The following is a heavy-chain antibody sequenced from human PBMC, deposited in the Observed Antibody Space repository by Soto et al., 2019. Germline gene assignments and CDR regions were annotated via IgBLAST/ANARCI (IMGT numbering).Heavy chain of an antibody. CDR3: ATSYGSGSTHFDY. CDR2: VNPIVGMS. D-gene: IGHD3-10*01. Sequence: QVQLVQSGAEVKKPGSSVRLSCTASGGTFNFYTINWVRQAPGQRLERVGRVNPIVGMSSSASKFQDRVTMTADKSTSKAYMDLTGLKSEDTAVYYCATSYGSGSTHFDYWGQGTLVTVSS. J-gene: IGHJ4*02. CDR1: GGTFNFYT. V-gene: IGHV1-69*02.